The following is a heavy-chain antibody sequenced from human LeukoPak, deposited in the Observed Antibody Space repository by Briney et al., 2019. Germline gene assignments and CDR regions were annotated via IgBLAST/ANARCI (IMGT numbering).Heavy chain of an antibody. V-gene: IGHV2-70*04. CDR1: GFSLSTSGMR. D-gene: IGHD3-22*01. J-gene: IGHJ4*02. Sequence: SGSTLVNPTQTLTLTCTFSGFSLSTSGMRVSWIRQPTGKALEWLARIDWDDDKFYSTSLKTRLTISKDTSKNQVVLTMTNMDPVDTATYYCARTPFYYYDSSGCYYYDYWGQETLVTVSS. CDR3: ARTPFYYYDSSGCYYYDY. CDR2: IDWDDDK.